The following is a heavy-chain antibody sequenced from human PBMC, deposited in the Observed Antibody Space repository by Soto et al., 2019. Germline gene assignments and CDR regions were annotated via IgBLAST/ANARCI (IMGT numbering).Heavy chain of an antibody. V-gene: IGHV1-69*13. J-gene: IGHJ4*02. D-gene: IGHD4-17*01. CDR2: IIPIFGTA. CDR3: ARVRRASTHSEIDY. CDR1: GGTFSSYA. Sequence: SVKVSCKAAGGTFSSYAISWVRQAPGQGLEWMGGIIPIFGTANYAQKFQGRVTITADESTSTAYMELSSLRSGDTAVYYCARVRRASTHSEIDYWGQGTLVTVSS.